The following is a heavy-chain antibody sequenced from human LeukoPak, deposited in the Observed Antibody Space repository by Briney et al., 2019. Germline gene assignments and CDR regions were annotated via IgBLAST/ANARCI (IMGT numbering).Heavy chain of an antibody. CDR3: AAGDSSGYYPRTIN. J-gene: IGHJ4*02. V-gene: IGHV3-23*01. Sequence: PGGSLRLSCAASGFTFSDYYMNWVRQAPGKGLEWVSAISGSGGSTYYADSVKGRFTISRDNSKNTLYLQMNSLRAEDTAVYYCAAGDSSGYYPRTINWGQGTLVTVSS. CDR2: ISGSGGST. CDR1: GFTFSDYY. D-gene: IGHD3-22*01.